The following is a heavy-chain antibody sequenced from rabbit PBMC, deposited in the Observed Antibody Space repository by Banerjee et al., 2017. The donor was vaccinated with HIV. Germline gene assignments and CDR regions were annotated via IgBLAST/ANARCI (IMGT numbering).Heavy chain of an antibody. CDR1: GFSFSSSYW. CDR2: IYAGSSGTI. D-gene: IGHD4-1*01. J-gene: IGHJ3*01. V-gene: IGHV1S45*01. CDR3: ARDSPHYSSGWGAGYGMDL. Sequence: QQQLEESGGDLVKPEGSLKLTCKASGFSFSSSYWICWVRQAPGKGLEWIACIYAGSSGTIYYASWAKGRFTISKTSSTTVTLQMTSLTAADTATYFCARDSPHYSSGWGAGYGMDLWGQGTLVTVS.